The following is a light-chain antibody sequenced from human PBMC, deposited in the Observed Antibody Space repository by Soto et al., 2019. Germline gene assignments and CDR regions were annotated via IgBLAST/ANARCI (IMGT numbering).Light chain of an antibody. CDR2: DAS. J-gene: IGKJ5*01. V-gene: IGKV1-33*01. CDR1: QDIREY. CDR3: QQYDNLPLT. Sequence: DVQMTQSPSSLSASVGDRVSITCQASQDIREYLNWFQQKPGKAPKLLIYDASNLQTGVPSRFSGSGSGSDFTFTISSLQPEDIATYYCQQYDNLPLTFGQGTRLEIK.